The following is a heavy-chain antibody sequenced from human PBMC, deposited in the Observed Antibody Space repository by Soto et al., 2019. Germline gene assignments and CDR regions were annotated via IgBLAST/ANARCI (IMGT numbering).Heavy chain of an antibody. D-gene: IGHD4-17*01. CDR3: ARQGNGAEGFDY. J-gene: IGHJ4*02. CDR1: GYYFPSYW. Sequence: GEALKISCKGSGYYFPSYWIGWVRQMPGKGLEWMGIFYPGDSDTRYSPSFQGQVTISADRSISTAYLQWSSLKPSDTAMYYCARQGNGAEGFDYWGQGTLVTVS. V-gene: IGHV5-51*01. CDR2: FYPGDSDT.